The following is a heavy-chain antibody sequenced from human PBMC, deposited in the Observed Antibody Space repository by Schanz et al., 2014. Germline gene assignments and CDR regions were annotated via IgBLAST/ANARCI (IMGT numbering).Heavy chain of an antibody. CDR1: GFTFSNNW. CDR3: ARGIITMVRGGDVGAFDI. D-gene: IGHD3-10*01. J-gene: IGHJ6*04. CDR2: IDGEGSDT. Sequence: EVHLVESGGGVVQPGRSLRLSCAASGFTFSNNWMHWFRQGPGKGLSWVARIDGEGSDTRYADSVKGRFTISRDNAKNSLYLQMNSLRAEDTAVYYCARGIITMVRGGDVGAFDIWGKGTTVTVSS. V-gene: IGHV3-74*02.